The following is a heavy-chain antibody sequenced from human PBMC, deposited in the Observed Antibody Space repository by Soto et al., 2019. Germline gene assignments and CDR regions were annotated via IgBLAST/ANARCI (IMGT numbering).Heavy chain of an antibody. CDR1: GASLRGYY. CDR2: IYATGSS. CDR3: VRDGTKNLRDRFDP. Sequence: LSLTRHASGASLRGYYRRCSRQPPGKGLEWLGRIYATGSSDYNPSLKSRITISVDMSKKQFSLTLRSVTAADTAMYYCVRDGTKNLRDRFDPWGQG. J-gene: IGHJ5*02. V-gene: IGHV4-4*07. D-gene: IGHD1-1*01.